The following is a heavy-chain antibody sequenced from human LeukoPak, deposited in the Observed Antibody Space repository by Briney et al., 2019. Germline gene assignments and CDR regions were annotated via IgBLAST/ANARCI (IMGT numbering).Heavy chain of an antibody. D-gene: IGHD2-15*01. V-gene: IGHV3-53*01. CDR2: IHSGGDT. Sequence: GGSLRLSCVASGLNVISSYMSWVRQAPGQGLEWVSIIHSGGDTYFADSVKGRFTISRDNSKNMLYLQMSSLRADDTAVYYCARVLHSALAAPFDFWGQGTLVTVSS. CDR1: GLNVISSY. J-gene: IGHJ4*02. CDR3: ARVLHSALAAPFDF.